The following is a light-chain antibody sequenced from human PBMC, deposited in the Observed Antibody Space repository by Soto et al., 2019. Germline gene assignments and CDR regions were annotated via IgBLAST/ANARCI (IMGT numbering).Light chain of an antibody. J-gene: IGLJ2*01. CDR1: SSDIGAYNY. CDR3: NSYTSSVTLA. Sequence: QSALTQPASVSGSPGQSITISCAGTSSDIGAYNYVSWYQQHPGKAPKLIIYEVSNRPSGVSNRFSGSKSGNTASLTISGLQPEDEADYYCNSYTSSVTLAFGGGTKVTVL. CDR2: EVS. V-gene: IGLV2-14*01.